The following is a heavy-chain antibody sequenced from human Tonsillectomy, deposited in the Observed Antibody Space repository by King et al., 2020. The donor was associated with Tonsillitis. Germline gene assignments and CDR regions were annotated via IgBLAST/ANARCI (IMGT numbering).Heavy chain of an antibody. CDR1: GGSISSSSYY. V-gene: IGHV4-39*01. CDR2: IYYSGST. CDR3: ARQSSGWYYFDS. Sequence: LQLQESGPGLVKPSETLSLTCTVSGGSISSSSYYWGWIRQPPGKGLEWIGSIYYSGSTYYNPSLKSRVTISVDTSKNQFSLKLSSVTAADTAVYYCARQSSGWYYFDSGGKDTLPTV. D-gene: IGHD6-13*01. J-gene: IGHJ4*02.